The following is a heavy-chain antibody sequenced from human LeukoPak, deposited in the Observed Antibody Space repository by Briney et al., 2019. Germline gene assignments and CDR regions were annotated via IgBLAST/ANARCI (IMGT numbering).Heavy chain of an antibody. CDR2: INPSGGST. V-gene: IGHV1-46*01. CDR1: GYTITNNY. Sequence: ASVKVSCKASGYTITNNYMHWVRQAPGQGLEWMGVINPSGGSTSYAQKFQGRVTMTRDMSASTVYMELSSLRSEDTAVYYCARDAPSGYYYYVDVWGKGTTVTVSS. CDR3: ARDAPSGYYYYVDV. J-gene: IGHJ6*03.